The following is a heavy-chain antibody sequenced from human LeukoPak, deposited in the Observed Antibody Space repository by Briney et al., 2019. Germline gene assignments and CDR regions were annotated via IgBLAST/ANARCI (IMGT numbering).Heavy chain of an antibody. CDR2: INPNSGGT. Sequence: ASVKVSCKASGYTFTGYYMHWVRQAPGQGLEWMARINPNSGGTNYAQKFQGRVTMTRDTSISTAYMELSRLRSDDTAVYYCARDEGYCSSTSCYVRYFQHWGQGTLVTVSS. D-gene: IGHD2-2*01. V-gene: IGHV1-2*06. CDR1: GYTFTGYY. J-gene: IGHJ1*01. CDR3: ARDEGYCSSTSCYVRYFQH.